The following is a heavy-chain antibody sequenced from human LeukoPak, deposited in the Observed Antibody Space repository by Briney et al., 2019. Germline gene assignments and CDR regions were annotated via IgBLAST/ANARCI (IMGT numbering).Heavy chain of an antibody. D-gene: IGHD5-18*01. Sequence: GGSLRLSCPASRFPFGDPAMGWVRPAPGKGLEWVGFIRSKAYGGTTEYAASVKGSFTISIDDSRSIAYPQMNSLKTEDTAVYYCTRLRNSYGYDIGYWGQGTLVTVSS. J-gene: IGHJ4*02. V-gene: IGHV3-49*04. CDR3: TRLRNSYGYDIGY. CDR1: RFPFGDPA. CDR2: IRSKAYGGTT.